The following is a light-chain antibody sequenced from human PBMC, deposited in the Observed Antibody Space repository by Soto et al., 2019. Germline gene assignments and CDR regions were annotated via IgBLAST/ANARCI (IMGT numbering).Light chain of an antibody. J-gene: IGKJ1*01. CDR1: QSVDTTF. V-gene: IGKV3-20*01. CDR2: VAS. Sequence: ELVLTQSPGSLSLSPWQRATLSCRASQSVDTTFFAWYQKKTGQAPRLLIYVASKRATGNPDRFSGSVSGTDFTLIISRLEREDFAVYYCQQYMSSVTFGQGTKVEIK. CDR3: QQYMSSVT.